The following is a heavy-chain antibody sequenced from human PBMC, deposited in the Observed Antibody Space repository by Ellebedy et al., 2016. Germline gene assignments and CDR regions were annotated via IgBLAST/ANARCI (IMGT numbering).Heavy chain of an antibody. CDR3: ARGEYGDLKHAPGY. J-gene: IGHJ4*02. CDR2: TYNSGST. D-gene: IGHD4-17*01. Sequence: SETLSLXXTVSGGSISSYYWSWIPQPPGKGLEWIGNTYNSGSTSYNPSLKSRVSISVDTSKKQFSLKLSSVTAADTAVYYCARGEYGDLKHAPGYWGQGTLVTVSS. CDR1: GGSISSYY. V-gene: IGHV4-59*01.